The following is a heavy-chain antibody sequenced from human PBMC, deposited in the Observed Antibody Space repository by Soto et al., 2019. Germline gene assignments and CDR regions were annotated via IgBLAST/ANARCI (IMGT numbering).Heavy chain of an antibody. CDR2: IDTAGDT. CDR3: ARVFCSGGSCHFDY. Sequence: GGSLRLSCATSGFTFSSYDMHWVRQATGKGLEWVSGIDTAGDTYYPGSVMGRFTISRENAKNSLYLQMNSLRAGDTAVYYCARVFCSGGSCHFDYWGQGTLVTVSS. V-gene: IGHV3-13*01. J-gene: IGHJ4*02. D-gene: IGHD2-15*01. CDR1: GFTFSSYD.